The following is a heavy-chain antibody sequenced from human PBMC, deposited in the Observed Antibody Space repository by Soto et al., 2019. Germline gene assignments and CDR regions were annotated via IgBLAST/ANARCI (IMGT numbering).Heavy chain of an antibody. CDR2: IIPILDIT. D-gene: IGHD6-6*01. CDR3: ARGLLAAREIWYYYYYMDV. CDR1: GGTFSSYT. Sequence: SVKVSCKASGGTFSSYTIGWVRQAPGQGLEWMGRIIPILDITNHAQKFQGRVTMTRNTSISTAYMELSSLRSEDTAVYYCARGLLAAREIWYYYYYMDVWGKGTTVTVSS. J-gene: IGHJ6*03. V-gene: IGHV1-69*02.